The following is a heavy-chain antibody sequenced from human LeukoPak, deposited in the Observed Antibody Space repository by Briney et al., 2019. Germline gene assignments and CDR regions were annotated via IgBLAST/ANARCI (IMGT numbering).Heavy chain of an antibody. CDR2: IIPILGIA. CDR3: ARGDSFTWFDP. Sequence: GASVKVSCKASGGTFSSYAISWVRQAPGQGLEWMGRIIPILGIANYAQKSQGRVTITADKSTSTAYMELSSLRSEDTAVYYCARGDSFTWFDPWGQGTLVTVSS. D-gene: IGHD5-18*01. J-gene: IGHJ5*02. CDR1: GGTFSSYA. V-gene: IGHV1-69*04.